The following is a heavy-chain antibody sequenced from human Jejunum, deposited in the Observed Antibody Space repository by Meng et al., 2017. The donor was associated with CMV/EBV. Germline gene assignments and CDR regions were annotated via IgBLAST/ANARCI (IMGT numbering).Heavy chain of an antibody. CDR2: FEGSGGGT. Sequence: LSCAASGFTFSNDLMGWVRQDPGKGLVWVSSFEGSGGGTFYADSVKGRFTISRDNSRNTLYLQMNSLRAEDTAVYYCVKGYGMDVWGQGTTVTVSS. V-gene: IGHV3-23*01. J-gene: IGHJ6*02. CDR1: GFTFSNDL. CDR3: VKGYGMDV.